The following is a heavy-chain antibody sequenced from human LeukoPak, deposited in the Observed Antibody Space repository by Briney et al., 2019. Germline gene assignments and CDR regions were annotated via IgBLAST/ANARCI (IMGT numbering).Heavy chain of an antibody. CDR3: AREDCSGTSCLTNY. Sequence: ASVKVSCKASGGTFSNYAISWVRQAPGQGLEWMGRIIPILSIANYAQKVQGRVTITADKSTSTAYMELNSLRSEDTAVYFCAREDCSGTSCLTNYWGQGTLVTVSS. D-gene: IGHD2-2*01. CDR2: IIPILSIA. V-gene: IGHV1-69*04. CDR1: GGTFSNYA. J-gene: IGHJ4*02.